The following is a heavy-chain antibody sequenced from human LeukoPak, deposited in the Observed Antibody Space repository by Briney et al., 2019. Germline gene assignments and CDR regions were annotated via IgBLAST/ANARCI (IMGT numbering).Heavy chain of an antibody. D-gene: IGHD5-18*01. V-gene: IGHV3-23*01. Sequence: GGSLRLSCAASGFTFSSYAMSWVRQAPGEGLEWVSAISGSGGSTYYADSVKGRFTISRDNSKNTLYLQMNSLRAEDTAVYYCAKGPDTAMVTHYYYYGMDVWGQGTTVTVSS. J-gene: IGHJ6*02. CDR1: GFTFSSYA. CDR2: ISGSGGST. CDR3: AKGPDTAMVTHYYYYGMDV.